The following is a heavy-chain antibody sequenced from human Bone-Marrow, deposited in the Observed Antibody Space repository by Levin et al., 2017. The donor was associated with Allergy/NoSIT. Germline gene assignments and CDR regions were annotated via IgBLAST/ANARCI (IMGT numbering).Heavy chain of an antibody. V-gene: IGHV4-39*01. CDR3: AGRSSGWFSLYFDY. J-gene: IGHJ4*02. D-gene: IGHD6-19*01. CDR2: IYYSGST. CDR1: GGSISSSNYY. Sequence: SETLSLTCSVFGGSISSSNYYWGWIRQPPGKGLEWIGSIYYSGSTYYNPSLKSRVTISIDTSKKQFSLKLSSVTAADTAVYYCAGRSSGWFSLYFDYRGQGTLATVSS.